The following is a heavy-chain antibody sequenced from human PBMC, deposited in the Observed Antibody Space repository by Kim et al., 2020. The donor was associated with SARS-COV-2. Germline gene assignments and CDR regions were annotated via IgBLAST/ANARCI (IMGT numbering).Heavy chain of an antibody. J-gene: IGHJ3*02. D-gene: IGHD2-2*01. V-gene: IGHV3-7*03. Sequence: DSVKGRFTISRDNARNVMYLKMNSQRAEDTAVYYCASGLVVTAATGAFAIWGQGTMVTVSS. CDR3: ASGLVVTAATGAFAI.